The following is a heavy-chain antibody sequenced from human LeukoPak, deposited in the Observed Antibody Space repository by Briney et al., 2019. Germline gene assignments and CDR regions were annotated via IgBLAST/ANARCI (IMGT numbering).Heavy chain of an antibody. D-gene: IGHD1-26*01. CDR2: ISAYNGNT. CDR1: GYTFTSYG. J-gene: IGHJ4*02. V-gene: IGHV1-18*01. CDR3: ARGIVGATKTHCFDY. Sequence: ASVKVSCKASGYTFTSYGISWVRQAPGQGLEWMGWISAYNGNTNYAQKLQGRVTMTTDTSTSTAYMELRSLRSDDTAVYYCARGIVGATKTHCFDYWGQGTLVTVSS.